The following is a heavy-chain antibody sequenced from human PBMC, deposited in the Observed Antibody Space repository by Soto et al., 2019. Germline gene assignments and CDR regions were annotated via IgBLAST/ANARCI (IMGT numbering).Heavy chain of an antibody. J-gene: IGHJ4*02. D-gene: IGHD1-7*01. CDR2: ISAYNGNT. Sequence: ASVKVSCKASGYTFTSYGISWVRQAPGQGLEWMGWISAYNGNTNYSQKLQGRVTITTDTSTSTAYMELRSLRSDDTAVYYCADSYNRTYDLQKSGDYGGQGTLVTV. CDR1: GYTFTSYG. CDR3: ADSYNRTYDLQKSGDY. V-gene: IGHV1-18*01.